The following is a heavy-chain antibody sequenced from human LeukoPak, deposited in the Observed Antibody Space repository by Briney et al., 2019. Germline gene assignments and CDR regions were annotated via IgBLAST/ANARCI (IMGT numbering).Heavy chain of an antibody. CDR2: INHNGNT. CDR1: GVSFSGYY. D-gene: IGHD4-11*01. Sequence: KASETLSLTCTVYGVSFSGYYWSWIRQPPGKGLEWIGEINHNGNTNYNPSLKSRVTISVDTSKNQFSLKVSSVTAADSAVYHCARWPRERNRITVTNYYYYMDVWGRGTTVTVSS. CDR3: ARWPRERNRITVTNYYYYMDV. V-gene: IGHV4-34*01. J-gene: IGHJ6*03.